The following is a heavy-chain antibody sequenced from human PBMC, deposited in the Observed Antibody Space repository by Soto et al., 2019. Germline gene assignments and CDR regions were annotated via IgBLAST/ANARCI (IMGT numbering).Heavy chain of an antibody. CDR2: IIPIFGTA. V-gene: IGHV1-69*13. CDR1: GGTFSSYA. CDR3: ARVDSRLEYSGYLYYGMNV. J-gene: IGHJ6*02. D-gene: IGHD5-12*01. Sequence: ASVKVSCKASGGTFSSYAISWVRQAPGQGLEWMGGIIPIFGTANYAQKFQGRVTITADESTSTAYMELSSLRSEDTAMYYCARVDSRLEYSGYLYYGMNVWGQGITVTVSS.